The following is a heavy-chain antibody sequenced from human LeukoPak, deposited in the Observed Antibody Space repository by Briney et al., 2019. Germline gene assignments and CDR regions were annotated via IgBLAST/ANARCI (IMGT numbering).Heavy chain of an antibody. V-gene: IGHV3-11*01. J-gene: IGHJ3*02. CDR1: GFTFSDYY. Sequence: GGSLRLSCAASGFTFSDYYMSWIRQAPRKGLELVSYISSSGSTIYYADSVKGRFTISRDNAKNSLYLKMNRLRAEDTAVYYCARSSSSGYYWPRDDAFDIWGQGRMVTVSS. CDR2: ISSSGSTI. CDR3: ARSSSSGYYWPRDDAFDI. D-gene: IGHD3-22*01.